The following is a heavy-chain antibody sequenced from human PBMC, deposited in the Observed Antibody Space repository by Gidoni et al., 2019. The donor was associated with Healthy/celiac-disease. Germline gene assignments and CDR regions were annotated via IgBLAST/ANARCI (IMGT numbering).Heavy chain of an antibody. J-gene: IGHJ6*02. CDR3: ARDRQGGIASARRAYYDGMDV. D-gene: IGHD6-13*01. CDR2: TNPNSCGK. V-gene: IGHV1-2*02. Sequence: QVPLVQSGAEVQTPRASVKVSCKASGSNLPAYYMPSVRQAPGQGLEWMGWTNPNSCGKKYAQKFQGRVTMTRDTSSSTAYMELSRRRSDDTAVYYCARDRQGGIASARRAYYDGMDVWGQGTTVTVSS. CDR1: GSNLPAYY.